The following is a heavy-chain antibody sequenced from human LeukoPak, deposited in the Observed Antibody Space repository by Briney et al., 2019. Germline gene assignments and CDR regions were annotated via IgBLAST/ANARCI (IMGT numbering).Heavy chain of an antibody. CDR2: IYYSGST. CDR3: ARHPKYSSAWGRAASNWFDP. CDR1: GFTFSSYSMN. V-gene: IGHV4-39*01. J-gene: IGHJ5*02. Sequence: PGGSLRLSCAASGFTFSSYSMNWVRQAPGKGLEWIGSIYYSGSTYYNPSLKSRVTISVDTSKNQLSLKLGSVTAADTTVYYCARHPKYSSAWGRAASNWFDPWGQGTLVTVSS. D-gene: IGHD6-19*01.